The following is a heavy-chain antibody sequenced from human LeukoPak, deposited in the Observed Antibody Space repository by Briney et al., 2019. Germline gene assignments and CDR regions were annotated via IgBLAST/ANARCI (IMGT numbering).Heavy chain of an antibody. CDR3: ARRVTTVTNERIYYYYYMVV. D-gene: IGHD4-11*01. CDR2: IIPIFGTA. V-gene: IGHV1-69*13. J-gene: IGHJ6*03. CDR1: GGTFSSYA. Sequence: SVKVSCKASGGTFSSYAISWVRQAPGQGLEWMGGIIPIFGTANYAQKFQGRVTITADESTSTAYMELSSLRSEDTAVYYCARRVTTVTNERIYYYYYMVVWAKGPRSPSP.